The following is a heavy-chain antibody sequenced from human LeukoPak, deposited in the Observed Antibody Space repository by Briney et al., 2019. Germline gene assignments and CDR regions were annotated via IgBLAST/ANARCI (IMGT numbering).Heavy chain of an antibody. J-gene: IGHJ4*02. V-gene: IGHV4-30-4*08. Sequence: SETLSLTCTVSGGSISSGDYYWSWIRQPPGKGLEWIGYIYYSGSTYYNPSLKSRVTISVDTSKNQFSLKLSSVTAADTAVYYRARLAYYDYVWGSYRFDYWGQGTLVTVSS. CDR1: GGSISSGDYY. CDR3: ARLAYYDYVWGSYRFDY. CDR2: IYYSGST. D-gene: IGHD3-16*02.